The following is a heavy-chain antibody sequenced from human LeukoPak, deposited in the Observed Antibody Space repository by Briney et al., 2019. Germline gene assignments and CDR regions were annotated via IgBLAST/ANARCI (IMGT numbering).Heavy chain of an antibody. CDR1: GGSFSGYY. V-gene: IGHV4-34*01. D-gene: IGHD3-9*01. J-gene: IGHJ4*02. CDR3: ASLYYDILTGPFDY. Sequence: SETPSLTCAVYGGSFSGYYWSWIRQPPGKGLEWIGEINHSGSTNYNPSLKSRVTTSVDTSKNQFSLELSSVTAADTAVYYCASLYYDILTGPFDYWGQGTLVTVSS. CDR2: INHSGST.